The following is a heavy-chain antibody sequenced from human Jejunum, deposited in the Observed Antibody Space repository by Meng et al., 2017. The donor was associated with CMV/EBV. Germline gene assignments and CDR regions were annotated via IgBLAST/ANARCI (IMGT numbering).Heavy chain of an antibody. V-gene: IGHV3-30*02. CDR3: AKALPLGSGHYHYYYYTMDV. D-gene: IGHD3-3*01. CDR2: IRYDADDK. Sequence: TYGMHWVRQAPGKGLEWLAFIRYDADDKSYADSVKGRFTISRDNSKNTLFLQMNSLRAEDTAVYYCAKALPLGSGHYHYYYYTMDVWGQGTTVTVS. CDR1: TYG. J-gene: IGHJ6*02.